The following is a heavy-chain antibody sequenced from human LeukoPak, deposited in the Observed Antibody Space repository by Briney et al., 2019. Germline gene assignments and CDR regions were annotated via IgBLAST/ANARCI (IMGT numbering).Heavy chain of an antibody. J-gene: IGHJ5*02. CDR1: GSSITRGDY. V-gene: IGHV4-38-2*02. CDR2: IYHSGST. CDR3: ARDHDPYGSGSYSFDP. Sequence: PSEALSLTCTVSGSSITRGDYWGWIRPPPGKGLEWIGAIYHSGSTYYNPSLRSRVVISVDTSKNQFSLKLSSVTAADTAVYYCARDHDPYGSGSYSFDPWGQGTLVTVSS. D-gene: IGHD3-10*01.